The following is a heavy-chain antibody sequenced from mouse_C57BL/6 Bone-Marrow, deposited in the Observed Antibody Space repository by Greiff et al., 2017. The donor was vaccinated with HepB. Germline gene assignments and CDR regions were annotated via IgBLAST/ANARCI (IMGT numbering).Heavy chain of an antibody. CDR2: INPNYGTT. D-gene: IGHD1-1*01. J-gene: IGHJ4*01. Sequence: VQLKQSGPELVKPGASVKISCKASGYSFTDYNMNWVKQSNGKSLEWIGVINPNYGTTSYNQKFKGKATLTVDQSSSTAYMQLNSLTSEDSAVYYCARRFITTVVATDYAMDYWGQGTSVTVSS. CDR3: ARRFITTVVATDYAMDY. V-gene: IGHV1-39*01. CDR1: GYSFTDYN.